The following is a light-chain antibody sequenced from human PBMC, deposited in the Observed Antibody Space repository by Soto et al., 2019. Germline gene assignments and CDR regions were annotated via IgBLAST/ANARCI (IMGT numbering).Light chain of an antibody. V-gene: IGLV2-11*01. CDR1: SSDVGGYIY. Sequence: QSALTQPRSVSGSPGQSVTISCTGTSSDVGGYIYVSWYQQHPGKAPKLMIYDISKRPSGVPDRFSGSKSGNTASLTISGLQADDEADYYCCSYAGIYTLVFGGGTKLTVL. CDR2: DIS. J-gene: IGLJ2*01. CDR3: CSYAGIYTLV.